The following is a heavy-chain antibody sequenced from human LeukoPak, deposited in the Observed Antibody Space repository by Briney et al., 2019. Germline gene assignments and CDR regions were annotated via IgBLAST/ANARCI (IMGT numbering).Heavy chain of an antibody. CDR1: GYSFTSYW. CDR2: IYPGDSDT. D-gene: IGHD6-6*01. V-gene: IGHV5-51*01. Sequence: GESLKISCKGSGYSFTSYWIGWVRQMPGKGLEWMGFIYPGDSDTRYSPSFQGQVTISADKSISTAYLQWSSLKASDTAMYYCARLIVGRPYGHDYYMDVWGKGTPVTVSS. CDR3: ARLIVGRPYGHDYYMDV. J-gene: IGHJ6*03.